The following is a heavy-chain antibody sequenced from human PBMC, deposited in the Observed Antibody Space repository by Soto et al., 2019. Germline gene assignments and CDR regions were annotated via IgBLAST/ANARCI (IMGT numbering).Heavy chain of an antibody. J-gene: IGHJ6*02. CDR3: ARDALSDVVINSCCAMDV. CDR2: INPNSGGT. Sequence: GASVKVSCKASGYTFTGYYMHWVRQAPGQGLEWMGWINPNSGGTNYAQKFQGWVTMTRDTPISTAYMELSRLRSDDTAVYYCARDALSDVVINSCCAMDVWGQGTTVNVSS. CDR1: GYTFTGYY. D-gene: IGHD2-21*01. V-gene: IGHV1-2*04.